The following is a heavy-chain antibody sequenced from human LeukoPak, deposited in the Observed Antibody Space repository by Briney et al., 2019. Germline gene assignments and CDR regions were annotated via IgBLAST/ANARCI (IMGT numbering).Heavy chain of an antibody. J-gene: IGHJ6*03. D-gene: IGHD6-6*01. V-gene: IGHV1-8*01. CDR3: ARGRRWSSSGYYYYYMDV. CDR2: VNPNSGNT. CDR1: GYTFTSYD. Sequence: GGSVKVSCKASGYTFTSYDMNWVRQAPGQGLEWMGWVNPNSGNTDYAQKLQGRVTITRNTSMSTAYMELSSLRSEDTAVYYCARGRRWSSSGYYYYYMDVWGKGTTVTVSS.